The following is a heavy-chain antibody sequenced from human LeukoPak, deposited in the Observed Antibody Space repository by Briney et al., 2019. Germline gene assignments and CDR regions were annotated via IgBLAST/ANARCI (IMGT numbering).Heavy chain of an antibody. CDR3: ARGKSTSLIDY. Sequence: GGSLRLSCAASGFTFSSYAMNWVRQAPGKGLEWVSSISSSSSYIYYADSVKGRFIISRDNAENSLYLQMNSLRAEDTAVYYCARGKSTSLIDYWGQGTLVTVSS. CDR1: GFTFSSYA. CDR2: ISSSSSYI. D-gene: IGHD2/OR15-2a*01. J-gene: IGHJ4*02. V-gene: IGHV3-21*01.